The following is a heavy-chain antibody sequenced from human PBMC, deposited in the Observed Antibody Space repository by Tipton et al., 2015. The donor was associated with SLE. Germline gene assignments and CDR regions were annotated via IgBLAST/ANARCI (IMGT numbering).Heavy chain of an antibody. Sequence: TLSLTCTVSGGSISTSSYYWAWIRQPSGKGLECIGNINYSGTTSYNPSLKSRVTMSVDTSQNQFSLTLRSVTAADTAVYYCATSINWGYYFYMDVWGKGTTVTVSS. V-gene: IGHV4-39*07. D-gene: IGHD7-27*01. CDR1: GGSISTSSYY. CDR2: INYSGTT. J-gene: IGHJ6*03. CDR3: ATSINWGYYFYMDV.